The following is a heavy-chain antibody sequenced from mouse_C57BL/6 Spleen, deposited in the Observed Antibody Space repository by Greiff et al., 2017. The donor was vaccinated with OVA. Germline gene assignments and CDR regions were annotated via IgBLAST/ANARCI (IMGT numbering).Heavy chain of an antibody. CDR1: GYTFTSYW. V-gene: IGHV1-50*01. J-gene: IGHJ2*01. CDR3: ARGTPYFDY. D-gene: IGHD3-1*01. Sequence: VQLQQPGAELVKPGASVKLSCKASGYTFTSYWMQWVKQRPGQGLEWIGEIDPSDSYTNYNQKFKGKATLTVDTSSSTAYMQRSSLTSEDAAVYYCARGTPYFDYWGQGTTLTVSS. CDR2: IDPSDSYT.